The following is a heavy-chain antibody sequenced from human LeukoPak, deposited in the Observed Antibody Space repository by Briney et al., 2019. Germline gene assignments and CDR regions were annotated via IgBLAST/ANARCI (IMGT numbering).Heavy chain of an antibody. Sequence: SETLSLTGTVSGGSNSSYYWSWIRQPPGKGLEWIGYIYYSGSTNYNPSLKSRVTISVDTSKNQFSLKLSSVTAADTAVYYCARRGSGWYEGAFDIWGQGTMVTVSS. J-gene: IGHJ3*02. CDR3: ARRGSGWYEGAFDI. V-gene: IGHV4-59*08. CDR2: IYYSGST. CDR1: GGSNSSYY. D-gene: IGHD6-19*01.